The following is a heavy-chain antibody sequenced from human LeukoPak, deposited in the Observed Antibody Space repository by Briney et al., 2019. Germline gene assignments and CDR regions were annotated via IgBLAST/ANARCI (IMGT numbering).Heavy chain of an antibody. CDR2: INPKSGGT. CDR3: AKLEQTFDFHY. V-gene: IGHV1-2*02. CDR1: VYTFTDYY. D-gene: IGHD1/OR15-1a*01. Sequence: ASVEVSCKASVYTFTDYYMHWVRQAPGQGLEWMGWINPKSGGTNYAQKFQGRVTMTRDTSISTAFMELSRLKSDDTAVYYCAKLEQTFDFHYWGQGTLVTVSS. J-gene: IGHJ4*02.